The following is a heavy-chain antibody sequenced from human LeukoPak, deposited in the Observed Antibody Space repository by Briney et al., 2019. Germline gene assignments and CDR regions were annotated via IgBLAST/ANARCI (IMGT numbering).Heavy chain of an antibody. CDR1: GGSISSYY. CDR3: ARSTGQLSLSDY. V-gene: IGHV4-59*01. CDR2: IYYSGST. D-gene: IGHD3-16*02. J-gene: IGHJ4*02. Sequence: SETLSLTCTVSGGSISSYYWSWIRQPPGKGLEWIGYIYYSGSTNYNPSLKSRVTISVDTSKNQFSLRLSSVTAADTAVYYCARSTGQLSLSDYWGQGTLVTVSS.